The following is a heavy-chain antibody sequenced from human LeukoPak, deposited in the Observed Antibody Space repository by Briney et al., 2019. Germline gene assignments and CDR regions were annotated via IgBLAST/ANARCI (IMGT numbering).Heavy chain of an antibody. CDR2: IWYDGSNE. V-gene: IGHV3-33*01. D-gene: IGHD6-13*01. Sequence: SGGPLRLSCAASGFTFSSYVMHWVRQAPGKGLEWVAVIWYDGSNEYYADSVKGRFTISRDSSKNTLYLQMSSLRVEDTAVYYCARDRGQQQYSSSWYMDYWGQGTLVTVSS. CDR3: ARDRGQQQYSSSWYMDY. J-gene: IGHJ4*02. CDR1: GFTFSSYV.